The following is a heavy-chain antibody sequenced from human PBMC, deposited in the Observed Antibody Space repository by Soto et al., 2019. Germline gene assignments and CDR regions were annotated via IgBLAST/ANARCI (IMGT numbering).Heavy chain of an antibody. CDR1: GFTFSSYA. D-gene: IGHD6-6*01. CDR2: ISGSDDST. CDR3: AKRSSSSTFDY. Sequence: EVQLLESGGGLVQPGESLSLSCAASGFTFSSYAMSWVRQAPGKGLEWVSVISGSDDSTYYADSVKGRFTISRDTSKNTLYLQMNSLRAEDTAVYYCAKRSSSSTFDYGGQGTLVTVSS. V-gene: IGHV3-23*01. J-gene: IGHJ4*02.